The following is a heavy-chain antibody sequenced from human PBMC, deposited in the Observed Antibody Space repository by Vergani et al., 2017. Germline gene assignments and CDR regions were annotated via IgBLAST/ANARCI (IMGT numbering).Heavy chain of an antibody. V-gene: IGHV4-59*01. D-gene: IGHD1-26*01. CDR3: ARVSYSGSYFFFDY. CDR2: IYNSGST. CDR1: GGSIRSYY. Sequence: QVQLQESGPGLVKPSETLSLTCTVSGGSIRSYYWSWIRRPPGKGLEWIGYIYNSGSTNYNPSLKSRVTISVDTSKNQLSLKLSSVTAADTAVYYCARVSYSGSYFFFDYWGQGTTVTVSS. J-gene: IGHJ4*03.